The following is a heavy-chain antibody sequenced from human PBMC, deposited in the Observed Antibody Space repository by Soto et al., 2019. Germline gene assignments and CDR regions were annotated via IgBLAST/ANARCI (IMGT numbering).Heavy chain of an antibody. CDR1: GYTLTELS. CDR3: ATQRPTSSGWYEYFDY. V-gene: IGHV1-24*01. Sequence: ASVKVSCKVSGYTLTELSMHWVRQAPGKGLEWMGGFDPEDGETIYAQKFQGGVTMTEDTSTDTAYMELSSLRSEDTAVYYCATQRPTSSGWYEYFDYWGQGTLVTVSS. J-gene: IGHJ4*02. D-gene: IGHD6-19*01. CDR2: FDPEDGET.